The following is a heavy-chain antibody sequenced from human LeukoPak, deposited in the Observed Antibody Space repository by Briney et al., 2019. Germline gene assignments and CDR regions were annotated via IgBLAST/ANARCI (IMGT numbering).Heavy chain of an antibody. CDR2: MKLDGSEE. V-gene: IGHV3-7*01. J-gene: IGHJ5*02. CDR1: GFTFRSYW. Sequence: GGSLRLSCAASGFTFRSYWMSWVRQAPGKGLEWVADMKLDGSEEYYVDSVKGRFTISSDNAKSSLYLQMNSLRVDDTAVYYCARWARYCSSGSCYSWFDPWGQGTLVTVSS. CDR3: ARWARYCSSGSCYSWFDP. D-gene: IGHD2-15*01.